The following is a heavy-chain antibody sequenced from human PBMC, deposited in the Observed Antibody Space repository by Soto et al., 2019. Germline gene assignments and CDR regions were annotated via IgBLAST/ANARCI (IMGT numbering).Heavy chain of an antibody. CDR1: GFTFSSYS. D-gene: IGHD3-9*01. Sequence: GGSLRLSCAASGFTFSSYSMNWVRQAPGKGLEWVSYISSSSSTIYYADSVKGRFTISRDNAKNSLYLQMNSLRAEDTAVYYCARMTIRSDYDILTTVTTIDYWGQGTLVTVSS. J-gene: IGHJ4*02. CDR2: ISSSSSTI. CDR3: ARMTIRSDYDILTTVTTIDY. V-gene: IGHV3-48*01.